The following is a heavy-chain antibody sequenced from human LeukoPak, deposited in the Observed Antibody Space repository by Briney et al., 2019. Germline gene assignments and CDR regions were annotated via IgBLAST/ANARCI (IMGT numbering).Heavy chain of an antibody. CDR2: MYHSGNT. CDR3: ARHRPTYYDFWSGPIGDAFDI. J-gene: IGHJ3*02. V-gene: IGHV4-38-2*01. CDR1: GYSISSGYY. D-gene: IGHD3-3*01. Sequence: KASETLSLTCAVSGYSISSGYYWGWIRQPPGKGLEWIVSMYHSGNTFYNPSLRSRVTISIDTSKNQFSLNLSSVTAADTAVYYCARHRPTYYDFWSGPIGDAFDIWGQGTMVTVSS.